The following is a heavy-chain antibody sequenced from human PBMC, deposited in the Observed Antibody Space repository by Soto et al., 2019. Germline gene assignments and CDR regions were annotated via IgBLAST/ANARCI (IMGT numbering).Heavy chain of an antibody. CDR1: GFTFSTYA. D-gene: IGHD3-10*01. CDR3: AKVSLAVLSITDYYYYGLGV. Sequence: GGSVRLSCAASGFTFSTYAMNWVRQAPGKGLEWVSAISGGGGSTYYADSVKGRVTISRDNSKNTLYLQMNSLRAEDTAVYYCAKVSLAVLSITDYYYYGLGVCCQGTTGTVSS. V-gene: IGHV3-23*01. CDR2: ISGGGGST. J-gene: IGHJ6*02.